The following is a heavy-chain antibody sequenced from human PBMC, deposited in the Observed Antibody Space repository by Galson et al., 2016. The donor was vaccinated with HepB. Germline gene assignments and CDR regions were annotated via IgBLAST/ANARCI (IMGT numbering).Heavy chain of an antibody. J-gene: IGHJ4*02. CDR1: GFNFGGHG. CDR3: ASEPTKSNEGY. V-gene: IGHV3-7*03. D-gene: IGHD1-1*01. CDR2: INQDGSQK. Sequence: SLRLSCAASGFNFGGHGMHWVRQAPGRGLEWVANINQDGSQKNYVDSVEGRFTISRDYAKNSLYLQMSSLRAEDTAVYYCASEPTKSNEGYWGQGTLVSVSS.